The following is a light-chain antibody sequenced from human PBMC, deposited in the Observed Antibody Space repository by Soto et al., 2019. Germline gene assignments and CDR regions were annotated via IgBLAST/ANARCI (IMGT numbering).Light chain of an antibody. CDR3: QQYGGSPPIT. CDR1: QSVSSYY. V-gene: IGKV3-20*01. CDR2: AAS. Sequence: EIVLTQSPVTLSLSPGERATLSCRSSQSVSSYYLAWYQQKPGQAPRLPIYAASSRATGIPDRFSGSGSGTDFTLTISRVDPEDFAVYYCQQYGGSPPITFGQGTRLEL. J-gene: IGKJ5*01.